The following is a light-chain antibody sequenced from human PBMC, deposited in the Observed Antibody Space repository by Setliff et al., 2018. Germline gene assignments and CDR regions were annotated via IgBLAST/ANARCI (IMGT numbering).Light chain of an antibody. CDR3: SSYAGGNTYGL. CDR1: SSDVGGYNY. CDR2: AVS. Sequence: QSVLTQPPSASGSPGQSVTISCTGTSSDVGGYNYVSWYQQHPGKAPKLMIYAVSKRPSSVPDRFSGSKSGNTASLTVSGLQAEDEADYYCSSYAGGNTYGLFGGGTK. V-gene: IGLV2-8*01. J-gene: IGLJ2*01.